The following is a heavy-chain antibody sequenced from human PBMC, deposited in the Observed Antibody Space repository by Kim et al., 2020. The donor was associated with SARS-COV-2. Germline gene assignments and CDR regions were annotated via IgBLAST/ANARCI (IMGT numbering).Heavy chain of an antibody. Sequence: ASVKVSCKVSGYTLTELSMHWVRQAPGKGLEWMGGFDPEDGETIYAQKFQGRVTMTEDTSTDTAYMELSSLRSEDTAVYYCATDIVADCSSTSCYARDYWGQGTLATVSS. D-gene: IGHD2-2*01. CDR3: ATDIVADCSSTSCYARDY. CDR1: GYTLTELS. CDR2: FDPEDGET. J-gene: IGHJ4*02. V-gene: IGHV1-24*01.